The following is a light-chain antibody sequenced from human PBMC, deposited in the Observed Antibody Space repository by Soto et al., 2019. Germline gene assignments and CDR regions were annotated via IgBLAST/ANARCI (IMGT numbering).Light chain of an antibody. J-gene: IGKJ2*01. Sequence: EIVMTQSPATLSLSPGERATLSCRASQSVRSICLAWYQHKPGQAPRLLIYGASTRATGVPDRFSGGGSGTHFTLTISRLEPEDFALYYCQQYDNSPPYTFGQGTRLEIK. CDR2: GAS. CDR3: QQYDNSPPYT. V-gene: IGKV3-20*01. CDR1: QSVRSIC.